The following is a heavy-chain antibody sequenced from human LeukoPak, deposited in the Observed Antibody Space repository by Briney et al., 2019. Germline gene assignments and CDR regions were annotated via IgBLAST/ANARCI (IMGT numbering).Heavy chain of an antibody. D-gene: IGHD3-9*01. Sequence: GGSLRLSCAASRFTFSLYGLSWVRQAPGKGLEWVSAISRTGTTTYYAASVKGRFTISRDNSKNTLYLQMNSLRAEDTAVYYCAKAGAHYDILTGYDAPGYWGQGTLVTVSS. J-gene: IGHJ4*02. CDR1: RFTFSLYG. V-gene: IGHV3-23*01. CDR3: AKAGAHYDILTGYDAPGY. CDR2: ISRTGTTT.